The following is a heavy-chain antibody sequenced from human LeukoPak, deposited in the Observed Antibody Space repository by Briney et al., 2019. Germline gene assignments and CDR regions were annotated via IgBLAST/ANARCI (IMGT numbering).Heavy chain of an antibody. CDR2: IYYSGST. Sequence: PSETLSLTCTVSGGSISSSSYYWGWIRQPPGKGLEWIGSIYYSGSTYYNPSLKSRVTISVDTSKNQFSLKLSSVTAADTAVYYCAREWSHSWRTGAFDIWGQGTMVTVSS. D-gene: IGHD1/OR15-1a*01. CDR3: AREWSHSWRTGAFDI. CDR1: GGSISSSSYY. J-gene: IGHJ3*02. V-gene: IGHV4-39*07.